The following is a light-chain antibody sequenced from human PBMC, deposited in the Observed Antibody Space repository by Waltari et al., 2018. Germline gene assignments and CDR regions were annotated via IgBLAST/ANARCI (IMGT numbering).Light chain of an antibody. J-gene: IGKJ2*01. V-gene: IGKV3-15*01. Sequence: EIVMTPSPATLYVSQGERATLSCRASQSVSSNLAWYQQKPGQAPRLLIYGASTRATGIPARFSGSGSGTEFTLTISSMQSEDFAVYYCQQYNNWDTFGQGTKLEIK. CDR3: QQYNNWDT. CDR1: QSVSSN. CDR2: GAS.